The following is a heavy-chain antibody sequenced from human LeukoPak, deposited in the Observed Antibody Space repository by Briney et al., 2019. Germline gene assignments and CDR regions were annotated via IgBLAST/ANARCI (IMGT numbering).Heavy chain of an antibody. CDR1: GYTFTSYG. CDR3: ARSLLGYCSSTSCQLDY. CDR2: ISAYNGNT. J-gene: IGHJ4*02. Sequence: ASVKVSCKASGYTFTSYGISWVRQAPGQGLEWMGWISAYNGNTNYAQKLQGRVTMTTDTSTSTAYMELRSLRSDDTAVYYCARSLLGYCSSTSCQLDYWGQGTLVTVSS. V-gene: IGHV1-18*01. D-gene: IGHD2-2*01.